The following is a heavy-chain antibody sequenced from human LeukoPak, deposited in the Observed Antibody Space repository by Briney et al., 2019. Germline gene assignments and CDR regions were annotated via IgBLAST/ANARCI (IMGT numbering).Heavy chain of an antibody. V-gene: IGHV4-4*07. Sequence: SETLSLTCTVSGGSISSYYWSWIRQPAGKPLEWIGRIYSSGATSYNPSLKSRVTMSVHTSKNQFSLRLTSVTAADTAVYYCAREAYSCGHTSQAFDYWGQGTLVTVSS. J-gene: IGHJ4*02. D-gene: IGHD5-18*01. CDR2: IYSSGAT. CDR3: AREAYSCGHTSQAFDY. CDR1: GGSISSYY.